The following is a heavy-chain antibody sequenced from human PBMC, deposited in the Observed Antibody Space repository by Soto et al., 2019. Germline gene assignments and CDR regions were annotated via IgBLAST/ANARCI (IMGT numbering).Heavy chain of an antibody. D-gene: IGHD2-21*01. Sequence: QLQLQESGSGLVKPSQTLSLTCTVSGDSISSGGYSWNWIRQPPGKGLEWIGYIYHSGSSYYNPSRESRVTISVDRSKNQYSLKLSSVTAADTAVYYCARGGSDYFAAFDIWGQGTVVTVSS. V-gene: IGHV4-30-2*01. CDR1: GDSISSGGYS. CDR3: ARGGSDYFAAFDI. J-gene: IGHJ3*02. CDR2: IYHSGSS.